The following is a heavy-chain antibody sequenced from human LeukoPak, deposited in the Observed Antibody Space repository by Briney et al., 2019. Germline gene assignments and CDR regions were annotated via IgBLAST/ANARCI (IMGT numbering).Heavy chain of an antibody. J-gene: IGHJ4*02. D-gene: IGHD4-17*01. Sequence: GGSLRLSCAASGFTFSSYSMNWVRQAPGKGLEWVSYISSSSSTKYYADSVKGRFTISRDNAKNSLYLQMNSLRAEDTAVYYCAFDYGDYLFDYWGQGTLVTVSS. CDR1: GFTFSSYS. V-gene: IGHV3-48*01. CDR2: ISSSSSTK. CDR3: AFDYGDYLFDY.